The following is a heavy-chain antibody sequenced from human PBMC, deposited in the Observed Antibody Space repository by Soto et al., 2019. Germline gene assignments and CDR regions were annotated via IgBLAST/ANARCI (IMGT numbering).Heavy chain of an antibody. D-gene: IGHD1-26*01. CDR1: GFTFSDHY. CDR2: TRNKANSYTT. CDR3: ARSGSYYDNGMDV. V-gene: IGHV3-72*01. Sequence: GGSLRLSCAASGFTFSDHYMDWVRQAPGKGLEWVGRTRNKANSYTTEYAASVKGRFTISRDDSKNSLYLQMNSLKTEDTAVYYCARSGSYYDNGMDVWGQGTTVTVSS. J-gene: IGHJ6*02.